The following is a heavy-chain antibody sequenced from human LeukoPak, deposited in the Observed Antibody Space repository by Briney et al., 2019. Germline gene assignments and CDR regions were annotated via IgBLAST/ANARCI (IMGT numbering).Heavy chain of an antibody. V-gene: IGHV3-23*01. D-gene: IGHD6-13*01. CDR2: ISGGGGST. CDR1: GFTFSSYA. J-gene: IGHJ5*02. CDR3: AKHPLGSSPPHTNWFDP. Sequence: GGSLRLSCAASGFTFSSYAMSWVRQAPGKGLEWVSAISGGGGSTYYADSVKGRFTISRDNSKNTLYLQMNSLRAEDTAVYYCAKHPLGSSPPHTNWFDPWGQGTLVTVSS.